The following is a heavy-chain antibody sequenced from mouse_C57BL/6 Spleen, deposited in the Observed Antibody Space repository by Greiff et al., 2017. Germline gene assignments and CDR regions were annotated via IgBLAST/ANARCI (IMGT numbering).Heavy chain of an antibody. V-gene: IGHV5S21*01. CDR2: ISSGGDYT. D-gene: IGHD1-1*02. Sequence: EVQLVESGEGLVKPGGSLKFSCAASGFTFSSYAMSWVRQTPEKRLEWVAYISSGGDYTYYADTVKGRFTITRDNARNTLYLQMSSLRSEDTAMYNCAKDGDSYRGCTVDYWGQGTSVTVSS. CDR3: AKDGDSYRGCTVDY. J-gene: IGHJ4*01. CDR1: GFTFSSYA.